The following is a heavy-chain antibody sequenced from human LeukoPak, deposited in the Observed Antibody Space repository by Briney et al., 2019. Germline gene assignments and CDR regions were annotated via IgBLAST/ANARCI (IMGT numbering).Heavy chain of an antibody. V-gene: IGHV3-21*04. Sequence: GGSLRLSCAASGFTFSRYSMNWVRQAPGKGLEWVSSIYYADSVKGRFTISRDNAKNSVYLQMNSLRSEDTAFYHCARDRCSSTSCYNTPNWFDPWGQGTLVTVSS. J-gene: IGHJ5*02. CDR1: GFTFSRYS. CDR3: ARDRCSSTSCYNTPNWFDP. CDR2: I. D-gene: IGHD2-2*02.